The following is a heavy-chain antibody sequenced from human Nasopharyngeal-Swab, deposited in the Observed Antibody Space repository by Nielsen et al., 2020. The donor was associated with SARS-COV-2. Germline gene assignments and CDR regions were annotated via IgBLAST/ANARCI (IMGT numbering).Heavy chain of an antibody. V-gene: IGHV1-69*10. CDR3: AREILRFLEWLLPDAFDI. CDR1: GGTFSSYA. J-gene: IGHJ3*02. D-gene: IGHD3-3*01. Sequence: SVKDSCKASGGTFSSYAISWVRQATAQGLEWIGGIIPILGIANYAQKFQGRVTITADKSTSTAYMELSSLRSEDTAVYYCAREILRFLEWLLPDAFDIWGQGTMVTVSS. CDR2: IIPILGIA.